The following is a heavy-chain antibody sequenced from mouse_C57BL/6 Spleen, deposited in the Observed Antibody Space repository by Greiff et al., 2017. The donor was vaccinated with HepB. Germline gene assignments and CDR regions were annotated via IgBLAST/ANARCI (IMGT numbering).Heavy chain of an antibody. V-gene: IGHV3-6*01. J-gene: IGHJ2*01. Sequence: EVKLMESGPGLVKPSQSLSLTCSVTGYSITSGYYWNWIRQFPGNKLEWRGYISYDGSNNYNPSLKNRIPITRDTSKNQFFLKLNSVTTEDTATYYCASGWLLYYFDYWGQGTTLTVSS. CDR1: GYSITSGYY. CDR3: ASGWLLYYFDY. D-gene: IGHD2-3*01. CDR2: ISYDGSN.